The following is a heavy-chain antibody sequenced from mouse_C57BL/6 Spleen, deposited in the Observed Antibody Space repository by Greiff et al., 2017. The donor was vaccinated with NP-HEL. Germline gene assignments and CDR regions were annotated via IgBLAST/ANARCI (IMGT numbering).Heavy chain of an antibody. Sequence: QVHVKPSGAELVKPGASVKLSCKASGYTFTEYTIHWVKQRPGQGLEWIGWIYPGSGSIKYNEKFKDKATLTADKSSSTVYMELSRLTSEDSAVYFCARHEDWVRGLAYWGQGTLVTVSA. CDR2: IYPGSGSI. V-gene: IGHV1-62-2*01. CDR1: GYTFTEYT. D-gene: IGHD3-2*02. CDR3: ARHEDWVRGLAY. J-gene: IGHJ3*01.